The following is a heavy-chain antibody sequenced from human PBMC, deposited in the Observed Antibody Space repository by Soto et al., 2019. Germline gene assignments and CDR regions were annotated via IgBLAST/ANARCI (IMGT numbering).Heavy chain of an antibody. Sequence: EVQLLDSGGGLVQPGGSLRLSCAASGFTFSNYAMSWVRQAPGKALEWVSTISGNGGSTYYAASVKGRFTISRDNSKNMLFLQINSLRDDDSAVYYCAKRPASIITFDYWGQGTPVTVSS. CDR3: AKRPASIITFDY. CDR2: ISGNGGST. J-gene: IGHJ4*02. V-gene: IGHV3-23*01. D-gene: IGHD2-2*01. CDR1: GFTFSNYA.